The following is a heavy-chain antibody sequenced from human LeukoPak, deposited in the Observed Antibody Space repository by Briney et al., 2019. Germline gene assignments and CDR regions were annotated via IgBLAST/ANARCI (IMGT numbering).Heavy chain of an antibody. V-gene: IGHV3-23*01. J-gene: IGHJ4*02. Sequence: GGSLRLSCAASGFTFSSYAMSWVRQAPGKGLEWVSAISGSGGSTYYADSVKVRFTISRDNSKNTLYLQMNSLRAEDTAVYYCAKRTVWGSYRSQQIDYWGQGTLVTVSS. D-gene: IGHD3-16*02. CDR2: ISGSGGST. CDR3: AKRTVWGSYRSQQIDY. CDR1: GFTFSSYA.